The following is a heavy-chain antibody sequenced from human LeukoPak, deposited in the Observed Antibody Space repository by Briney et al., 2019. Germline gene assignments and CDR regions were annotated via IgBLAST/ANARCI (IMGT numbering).Heavy chain of an antibody. CDR1: GGTFSGYA. CDR2: IIPILGIA. V-gene: IGHV1-69*04. Sequence: SVKVSCKASGGTFSGYAISWVRQAPRQGLEWMGRIIPILGIANYAQKFQGRVTITADKSTSTAYMELSSLRSEDTAVYYCASPDPTVTTFTPFDYWGQGTLVTVSS. J-gene: IGHJ4*02. CDR3: ASPDPTVTTFTPFDY. D-gene: IGHD4-17*01.